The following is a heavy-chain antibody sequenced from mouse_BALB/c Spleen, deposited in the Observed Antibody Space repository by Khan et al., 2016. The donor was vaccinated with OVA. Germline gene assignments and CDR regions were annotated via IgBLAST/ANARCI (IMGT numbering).Heavy chain of an antibody. V-gene: IGHV1-4*01. Sequence: QVQLKESGAELVRPGASVKMSCKASGYTFTTYTIHWVKQRPGQGLEWIGYIIPSTDYTTYNQKFKDKATLTADKSSSTAYMQLSSLTSDDSAVYYCAKEGAYYRSDGWFAYWGQGTLVNVSA. D-gene: IGHD2-14*01. J-gene: IGHJ3*01. CDR2: IIPSTDYT. CDR3: AKEGAYYRSDGWFAY. CDR1: GYTFTTYT.